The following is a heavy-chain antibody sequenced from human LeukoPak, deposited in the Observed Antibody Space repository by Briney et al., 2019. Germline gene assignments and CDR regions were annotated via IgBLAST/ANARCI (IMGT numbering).Heavy chain of an antibody. CDR2: ISAYNGNT. CDR1: GYTFTSYG. D-gene: IGHD6-13*01. Sequence: ASVKVSCKASGYTFTSYGISWVRQAPGQGLEWMGWISAYNGNTNYAQKLQGRVTMTTDTSTSTAYMELRSLRSDDTAVYYCARDTRRIAAAGIGNYWGQGTLVTVSS. CDR3: ARDTRRIAAAGIGNY. V-gene: IGHV1-18*01. J-gene: IGHJ4*02.